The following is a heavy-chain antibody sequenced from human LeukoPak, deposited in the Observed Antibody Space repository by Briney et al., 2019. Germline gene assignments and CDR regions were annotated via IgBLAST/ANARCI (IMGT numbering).Heavy chain of an antibody. CDR2: IESSGDTT. V-gene: IGHV3-23*01. D-gene: IGHD5-12*01. J-gene: IGHJ4*02. CDR3: VKPQYLVATKGY. CDR1: GVTFSTYA. Sequence: AGSLRLSCVASGVTFSTYAMSWVRQAPGKGLEWVSGIESSGDTTYYADSVKGRFTISRDNSKNTLYLHMNSLRAEDTAVYYCVKPQYLVATKGYWGQGTLVTVSS.